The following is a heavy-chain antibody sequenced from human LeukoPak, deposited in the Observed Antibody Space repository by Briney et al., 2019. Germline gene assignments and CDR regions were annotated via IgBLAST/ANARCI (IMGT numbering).Heavy chain of an antibody. V-gene: IGHV1-69*13. CDR1: GGTFSSYA. Sequence: GASVKVSSKASGGTFSSYAISWVRQAPGQGLEWMGGIIPIFGTANYAQKFQGRVTITADESTSTAYMELSSLRSEDTAVYYCASGYSSREDDYYYMDVWGKGTTVTISS. CDR3: ASGYSSREDDYYYMDV. J-gene: IGHJ6*03. CDR2: IIPIFGTA. D-gene: IGHD5-18*01.